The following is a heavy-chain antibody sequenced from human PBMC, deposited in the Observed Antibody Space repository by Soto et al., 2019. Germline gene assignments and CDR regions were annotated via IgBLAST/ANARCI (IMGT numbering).Heavy chain of an antibody. Sequence: SVKVSCKAAGGTFSSYAISWVRQAPGQGLEWMGGIIPIFGTANYAQKFQGRVTITADESTSTVFMDLSGLRSQDTAVYFCARGNNYFSGTYAKIDYWGQGTLVTVSS. D-gene: IGHD3-10*01. CDR1: GGTFSSYA. CDR3: ARGNNYFSGTYAKIDY. CDR2: IIPIFGTA. J-gene: IGHJ4*02. V-gene: IGHV1-69*13.